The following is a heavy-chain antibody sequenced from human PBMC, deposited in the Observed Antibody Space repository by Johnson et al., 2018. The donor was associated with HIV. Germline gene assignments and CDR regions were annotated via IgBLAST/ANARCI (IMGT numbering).Heavy chain of an antibody. J-gene: IGHJ3*02. V-gene: IGHV3-30*02. CDR1: GFTFSSYG. CDR3: AKDPSLNYYDSSGPDAFDI. CDR2: IRYDGSNK. D-gene: IGHD3-22*01. Sequence: QVQLVESGGGVVQPGGSLRLSCAASGFTFSSYGMHWVRQAPGKGLEWVAFIRYDGSNKYYADSVKGRFTISRDNSKNTLYQQMNSLRAEDTAVYYCAKDPSLNYYDSSGPDAFDIWGQGTMVTVSS.